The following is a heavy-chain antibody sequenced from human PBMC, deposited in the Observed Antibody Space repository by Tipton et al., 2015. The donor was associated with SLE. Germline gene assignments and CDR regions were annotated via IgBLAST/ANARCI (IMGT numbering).Heavy chain of an antibody. Sequence: TLSLTCTVSGGSISTSSYCWGWIRQPPGKGLEWIGYIYYSGSTNYNPSLKSRVTISVDTSKNEFSLKLSSVTAADTAVYYCARSSATGFYYMDVWGKGTTVTVSS. J-gene: IGHJ6*03. D-gene: IGHD3-10*01. CDR1: GGSISTSSYC. V-gene: IGHV4-61*05. CDR2: IYYSGST. CDR3: ARSSATGFYYMDV.